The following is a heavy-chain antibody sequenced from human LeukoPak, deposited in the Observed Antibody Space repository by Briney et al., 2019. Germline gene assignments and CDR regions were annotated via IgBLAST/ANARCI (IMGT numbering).Heavy chain of an antibody. CDR2: LDPEDGET. CDR3: ATGGIYSLLDY. Sequence: GASMKVSCKVSGHTLTDLSTHWVRQTPGGGLEWMGGLDPEDGETIYAQKFQGRVTMTEDTSTDTAYMELSSLRSEDTAVYYCATGGIYSLLDYWGQGTLVTVSS. CDR1: GHTLTDLS. J-gene: IGHJ4*02. D-gene: IGHD1-26*01. V-gene: IGHV1-24*01.